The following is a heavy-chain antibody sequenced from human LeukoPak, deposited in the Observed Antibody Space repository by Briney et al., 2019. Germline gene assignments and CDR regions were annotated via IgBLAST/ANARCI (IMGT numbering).Heavy chain of an antibody. J-gene: IGHJ4*02. D-gene: IGHD6-13*01. Sequence: GGSLRLSCAASGFTFDDYAMHWVRQAPGKGLEWVSLISWDGGTTYYADSVKGRFTISRDNSKNSLYLQTNSLRAEDTAVYYCAREYSSSWYVDYWGQGTLVTVSS. V-gene: IGHV3-43D*03. CDR2: ISWDGGTT. CDR1: GFTFDDYA. CDR3: AREYSSSWYVDY.